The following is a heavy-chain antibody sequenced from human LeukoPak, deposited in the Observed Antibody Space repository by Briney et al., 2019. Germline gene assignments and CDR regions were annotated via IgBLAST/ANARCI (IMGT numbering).Heavy chain of an antibody. CDR2: INWNGGST. D-gene: IGHD3-22*01. V-gene: IGHV3-20*04. J-gene: IGHJ4*02. CDR3: ARADYYDSSGYPYYFDY. Sequence: GGSLRLSCAASGFTFDDYGMSWVRHAPGKGLEWVSGINWNGGSTGYADSVKGRFTISRDNAKNSLYLQMNSLRAEDTALYYCARADYYDSSGYPYYFDYWGQGTLVTVSS. CDR1: GFTFDDYG.